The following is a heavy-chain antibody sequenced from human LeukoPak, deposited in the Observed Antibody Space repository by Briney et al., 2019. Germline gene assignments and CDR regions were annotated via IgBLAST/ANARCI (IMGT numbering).Heavy chain of an antibody. CDR3: ARGENLWFGELSRPELRVDY. CDR2: MNPNSGNT. V-gene: IGHV1-8*01. J-gene: IGHJ4*02. Sequence: ASVKVSCKASGYTFTSYDINWVRQATGQGLEWMGWMNPNSGNTGYAQKFQGRVTMTRNTSISTAYMELSGLRSEDTAVYYCARGENLWFGELSRPELRVDYWGQGTLVTVSS. CDR1: GYTFTSYD. D-gene: IGHD3-10*01.